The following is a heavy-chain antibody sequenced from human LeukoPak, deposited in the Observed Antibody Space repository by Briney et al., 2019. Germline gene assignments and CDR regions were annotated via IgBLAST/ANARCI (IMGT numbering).Heavy chain of an antibody. CDR2: ISAYNGNT. CDR3: ARVSPKVVPAAITPLNYYYYMDV. CDR1: GYTFTSYG. V-gene: IGHV1-18*01. J-gene: IGHJ6*03. D-gene: IGHD2-2*02. Sequence: ASVKVSCKASGYTFTSYGISWVRQAPGQGLEWMGWISAYNGNTNYAQKLQGRVTMTTDTSTSTAYMELRSLRSDDTAVYYCARVSPKVVPAAITPLNYYYYMDVWGKGTTVTVSS.